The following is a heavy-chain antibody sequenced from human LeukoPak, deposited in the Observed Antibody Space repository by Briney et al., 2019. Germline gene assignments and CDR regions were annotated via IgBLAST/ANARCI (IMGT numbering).Heavy chain of an antibody. J-gene: IGHJ5*02. CDR3: AHSPSYCSGGSCYSGWFDP. V-gene: IGHV2-5*01. CDR1: GFSLSTSGVG. CDR2: IYWNDDK. D-gene: IGHD2-15*01. Sequence: SGPTLLKPTQTLTLTCTFSGFSLSTSGVGVGWIRQPPGKALEWLALIYWNDDKRYSPSLKSRLTITKDTSKNQVVLTMTNMDPVDTATYYCAHSPSYCSGGSCYSGWFDPWGQGTLVTVSS.